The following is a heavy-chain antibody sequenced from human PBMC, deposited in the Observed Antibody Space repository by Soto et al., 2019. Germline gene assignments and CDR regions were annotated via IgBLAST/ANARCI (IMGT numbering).Heavy chain of an antibody. CDR3: AGALRYCTANNCYTRGGGYHYGLDV. CDR1: WYTFTGYY. Sequence: GVPVKVSCKASWYTFTGYYIHWLRRAHGQGLEWLGRINPNNGGTNYAQKFQGSVTMTRDTSISTAYMELSSLRSDDAALYYCAGALRYCTANNCYTRGGGYHYGLDVCGQRTTVAVSS. CDR2: INPNNGGT. J-gene: IGHJ6*02. V-gene: IGHV1-2*06. D-gene: IGHD2-2*02.